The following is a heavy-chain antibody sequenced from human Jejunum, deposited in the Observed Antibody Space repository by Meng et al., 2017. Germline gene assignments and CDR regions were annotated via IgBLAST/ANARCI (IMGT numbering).Heavy chain of an antibody. CDR2: IKNDGSGV. Sequence: GGSLRLSCAASGFTVSNYYIHWVRQAPGKGLVWVSRIKNDGSGVTYAGSVKGRFTFSRDNAKNTLYLQMNSLRADDTALYYCATMGGTYSTWGQGTPVTVSS. CDR1: GFTVSNYY. V-gene: IGHV3-74*01. D-gene: IGHD1-26*01. J-gene: IGHJ5*02. CDR3: ATMGGTYST.